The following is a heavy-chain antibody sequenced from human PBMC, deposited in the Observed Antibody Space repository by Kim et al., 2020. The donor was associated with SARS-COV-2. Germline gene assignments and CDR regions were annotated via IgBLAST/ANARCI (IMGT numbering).Heavy chain of an antibody. D-gene: IGHD6-6*01. V-gene: IGHV3-30-3*01. CDR3: ASLSIAARRVAFYYYGMDV. CDR2: ISYDGSNK. CDR1: GFTFSRYA. Sequence: GGSLRLSCAASGFTFSRYAMHWVRQAPGKGLEWVAVISYDGSNKYYADSVKGRFTISRDNSKNTLYLQMNSLRAEDTAVYYCASLSIAARRVAFYYYGMDVWGQGATVTVSS. J-gene: IGHJ6*02.